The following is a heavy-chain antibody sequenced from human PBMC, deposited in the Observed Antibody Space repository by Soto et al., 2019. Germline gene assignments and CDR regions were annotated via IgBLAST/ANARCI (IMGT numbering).Heavy chain of an antibody. CDR3: ARGWVGGAVDGYYYYGMDV. V-gene: IGHV4-34*01. J-gene: IGHJ6*02. CDR2: INHSGST. D-gene: IGHD6-19*01. Sequence: QVQLQQWGAGLLKPSETLSLTCAVYGGSFSGYYWSWIRQPPGKGLEWIGEINHSGSTNYNPSLKSRVTISVDTSKNQFSLKLSSVTAADTAVYYCARGWVGGAVDGYYYYGMDVWGQGTTVTVSS. CDR1: GGSFSGYY.